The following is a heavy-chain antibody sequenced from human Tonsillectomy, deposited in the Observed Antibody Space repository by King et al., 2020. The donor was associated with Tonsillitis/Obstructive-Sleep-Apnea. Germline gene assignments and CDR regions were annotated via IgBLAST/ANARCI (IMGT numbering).Heavy chain of an antibody. D-gene: IGHD3-22*01. CDR3: VGRDSSDYPVVFDY. Sequence: LQLQESGPGLVKPSETLSLTCPVSGGSISRSGFYWGWIRQPPGRGLEWIGSIYYSESTYSNPSLKIRVTIYVDTSKNQVSLKRTSVTAADSAVYYCVGRDSSDYPVVFDYWGQGTLVTVST. V-gene: IGHV4-39*01. CDR2: IYYSEST. J-gene: IGHJ4*02. CDR1: GGSISRSGFY.